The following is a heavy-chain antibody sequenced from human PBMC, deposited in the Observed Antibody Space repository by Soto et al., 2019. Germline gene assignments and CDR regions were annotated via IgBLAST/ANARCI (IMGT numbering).Heavy chain of an antibody. Sequence: QVQLVESGGGVVQPGRSLRLTCAASGFTFSSSGMHWVRQAPGKGLVWVALIAYDGSKTYYGDSVRGRFTISRDNSENTLFLQMNSLRAEDTAVYYCARWVGGSMFDNSGKYDSWGQGTLVTVSS. CDR2: IAYDGSKT. V-gene: IGHV3-30*03. CDR3: ARWVGGSMFDNSGKYDS. D-gene: IGHD3-22*01. J-gene: IGHJ5*01. CDR1: GFTFSSSG.